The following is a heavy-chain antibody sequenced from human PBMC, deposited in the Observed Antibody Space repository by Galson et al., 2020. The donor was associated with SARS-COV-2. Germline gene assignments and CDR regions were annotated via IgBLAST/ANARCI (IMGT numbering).Heavy chain of an antibody. CDR2: INHSGST. CDR3: ARANIVSREVHGAFDI. Sequence: SETLSLTCAVYGGSFSGYYWSWIRQPPGKGLEWIGEINHSGSTNYNPSLKSPVTISVDTSKNQFSLKLSSVTAADTAVYYCARANIVSREVHGAFDIWGQGTMVTVSS. D-gene: IGHD2-15*01. J-gene: IGHJ3*02. CDR1: GGSFSGYY. V-gene: IGHV4-34*01.